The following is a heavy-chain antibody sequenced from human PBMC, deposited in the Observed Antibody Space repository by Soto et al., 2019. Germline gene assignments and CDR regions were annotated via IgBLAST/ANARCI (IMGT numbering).Heavy chain of an antibody. J-gene: IGHJ4*02. CDR3: AKAPTGSKYYFDY. CDR2: ISYDGSNK. D-gene: IGHD3-9*01. V-gene: IGHV3-30*18. Sequence: GSLRLSCAASGFTFSSYGMHWVRQAPGKGLEWVAVISYDGSNKYYADSVKGRFTISRDNSKNTLYLQMNSLRAEDTAVYYCAKAPTGSKYYFDYWGQGTLVTVSS. CDR1: GFTFSSYG.